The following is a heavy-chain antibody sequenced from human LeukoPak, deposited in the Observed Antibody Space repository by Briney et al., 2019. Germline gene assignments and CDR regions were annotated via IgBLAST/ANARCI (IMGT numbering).Heavy chain of an antibody. J-gene: IGHJ5*02. CDR3: ARGPDFWSGYPNWFDP. D-gene: IGHD3-3*01. Sequence: GGSLRLSCAASGFTFSDYSMQWIRQAPGKGLEWVSYISHSGSPIYYADSVTGRFTISRDNAKNSLYLQMNSLRAEDTAVYYCARGPDFWSGYPNWFDPWGQGTLVTVSS. CDR2: ISHSGSPI. V-gene: IGHV3-11*04. CDR1: GFTFSDYS.